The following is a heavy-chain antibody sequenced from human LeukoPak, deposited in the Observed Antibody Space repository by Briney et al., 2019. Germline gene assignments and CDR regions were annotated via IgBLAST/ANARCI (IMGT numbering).Heavy chain of an antibody. V-gene: IGHV3-15*01. CDR3: TTEEPSRFLEWLFGAFDI. Sequence: PGGSLRLSCAASGFTFSNAWMSWVRQAPGKGLEWVGRIKSKTDGGTTDYAAPVKGRFTISRDDSKNMLYLQMNSLKIEDTAVYYCTTEEPSRFLEWLFGAFDIWGQGTMVTVSS. CDR2: IKSKTDGGTT. D-gene: IGHD3-3*01. J-gene: IGHJ3*02. CDR1: GFTFSNAW.